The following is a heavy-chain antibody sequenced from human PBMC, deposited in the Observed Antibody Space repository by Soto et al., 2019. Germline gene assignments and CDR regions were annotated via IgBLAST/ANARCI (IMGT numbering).Heavy chain of an antibody. J-gene: IGHJ6*02. V-gene: IGHV1-69*13. CDR3: ARGGGIAAAEYHYGMDV. CDR2: IIPIFGTA. Sequence: GASVKVSCKASGGTFSSYAISWVRQAPGQGLEWMGGIIPIFGTANYAQKFQGRVTIAADESTSTAYMELSSLRSEGTAVYYCARGGGIAAAEYHYGMDVWGQGTTVTV. D-gene: IGHD6-13*01. CDR1: GGTFSSYA.